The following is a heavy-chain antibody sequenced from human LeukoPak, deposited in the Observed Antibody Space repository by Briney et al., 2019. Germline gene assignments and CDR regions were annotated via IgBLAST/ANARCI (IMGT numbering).Heavy chain of an antibody. CDR3: ATYSSGWYRYFQH. CDR2: ISGSGGST. J-gene: IGHJ1*01. V-gene: IGHV3-23*01. D-gene: IGHD6-19*01. Sequence: PGGSLRLSCAASGFTFSSYAMSWVRQAPGKGLEWVSAISGSGGSTYYADSVKGRFTISRDNSKNTLYLQMNSLRAEDTAVYYCATYSSGWYRYFQHWGQGTLVTVSS. CDR1: GFTFSSYA.